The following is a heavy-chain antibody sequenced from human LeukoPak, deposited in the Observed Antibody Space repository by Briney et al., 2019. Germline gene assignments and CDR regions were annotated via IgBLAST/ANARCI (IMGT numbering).Heavy chain of an antibody. CDR1: GGSFSGYY. D-gene: IGHD3-9*01. J-gene: IGHJ4*02. V-gene: IGHV4-59*08. CDR2: IYYSGST. CDR3: ARQDDILTGYDY. Sequence: SETLSLTCAVYGGSFSGYYWSWIRQPPGKGLEWIGYIYYSGSTNYNPSLESRVTISVDTSKNQFSLKLSSVTAADTAVYYCARQDDILTGYDYWGQGTLVTVSS.